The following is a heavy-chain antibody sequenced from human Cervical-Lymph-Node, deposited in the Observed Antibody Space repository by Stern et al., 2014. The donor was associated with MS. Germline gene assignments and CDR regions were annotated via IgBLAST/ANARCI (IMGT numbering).Heavy chain of an antibody. D-gene: IGHD3-3*01. J-gene: IGHJ5*02. CDR3: ARVDTIFGVVTAKRSGFDP. V-gene: IGHV1-69*09. CDR2: IIPILGIA. CDR1: GGTFSSYA. Sequence: QVQLVQSGAEVKKPGSSVKVSCKASGGTFSSYAISWVRQAPGQGLEWMGRIIPILGIANYAQKFQGRVTITADKSTSTAYMELSSLRSEDTAVYYCARVDTIFGVVTAKRSGFDPWGQGTLVTVSS.